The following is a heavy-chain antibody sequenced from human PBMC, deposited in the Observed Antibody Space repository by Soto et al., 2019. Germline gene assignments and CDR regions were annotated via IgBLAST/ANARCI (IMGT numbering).Heavy chain of an antibody. J-gene: IGHJ3*02. CDR1: DGAIQNSNYY. V-gene: IGHV4-39*01. CDR2: LYYTGST. CDR3: AKSYFNSVHDAFDI. D-gene: IGHD2-8*01. Sequence: TSQTLSLTYCVSDGAIQNSNYYRMMIHQPPGMGLEWIGSLYYTGSTYYNPSLKSRVTMSVDTSNNQLSLNLNSVTAADTAVYYCAKSYFNSVHDAFDIWGKGTAVIVSS.